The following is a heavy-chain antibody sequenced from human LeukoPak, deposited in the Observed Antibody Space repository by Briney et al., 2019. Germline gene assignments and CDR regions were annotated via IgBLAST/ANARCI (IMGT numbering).Heavy chain of an antibody. CDR1: GGSISSYY. D-gene: IGHD2-2*02. CDR3: ARLSGAPIRHPIYHFDY. CDR2: IYHSGST. Sequence: PSETLSLTCTVSGGSISSYYWSWIRQPPGKGLEWIGNIYHSGSTYKNPSLKSQVTISLDTSKNQFSLNLSSVTAADTAMYYCARLSGAPIRHPIYHFDYWGQGTLVTVSS. V-gene: IGHV4-59*04. J-gene: IGHJ4*02.